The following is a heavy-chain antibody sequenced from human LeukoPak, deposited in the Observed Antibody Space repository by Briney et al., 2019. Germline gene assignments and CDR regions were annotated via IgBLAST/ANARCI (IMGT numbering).Heavy chain of an antibody. CDR3: ARLGYCSSTSCHLSWFDP. V-gene: IGHV4-39*01. CDR1: GGSISGYNYY. D-gene: IGHD2-2*01. Sequence: PSETLSLTCTVSGGSISGYNYYWGGIRQPPGKGLEWIGSISYIGSTYYTPSLKSRDIISVDPSKHQFSLKVNSVTAADTAVYYCARLGYCSSTSCHLSWFDPWGQGTLVAVSS. J-gene: IGHJ5*02. CDR2: ISYIGST.